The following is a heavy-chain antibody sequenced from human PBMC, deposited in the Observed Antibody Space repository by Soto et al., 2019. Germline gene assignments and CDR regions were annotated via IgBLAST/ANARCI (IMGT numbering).Heavy chain of an antibody. Sequence: SETLSLTCTVSGGSISSYDWSWSRQPPGKGLEWIGYIYYSGSTYYNPSLKSRVTISVDTSKNQFSLKLSSVTAADTAVYYCARDRGGRYGVDYWGQGTLVTVSS. CDR1: GGSISSYD. CDR3: ARDRGGRYGVDY. J-gene: IGHJ4*02. V-gene: IGHV4-59*08. D-gene: IGHD6-19*01. CDR2: IYYSGST.